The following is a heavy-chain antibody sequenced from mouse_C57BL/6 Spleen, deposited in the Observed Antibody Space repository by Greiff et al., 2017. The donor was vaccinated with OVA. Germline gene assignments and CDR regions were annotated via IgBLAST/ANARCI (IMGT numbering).Heavy chain of an antibody. CDR2: IRSKSNNYAT. J-gene: IGHJ2*01. CDR1: GFSFNTYA. D-gene: IGHD2-3*01. Sequence: EVKLQESGGGLVQPKGSLKLSCAASGFSFNTYAMNWVRQAPGKGLEWVARIRSKSNNYATYYADSVKDRFTISRDDSESMRYLQMNNLTTEDTAMYYCVRQGGWLLPFDYWGQGTTRTVSS. V-gene: IGHV10-1*01. CDR3: VRQGGWLLPFDY.